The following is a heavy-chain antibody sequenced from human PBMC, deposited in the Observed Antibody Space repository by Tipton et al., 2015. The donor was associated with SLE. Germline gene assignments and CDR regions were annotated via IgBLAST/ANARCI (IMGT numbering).Heavy chain of an antibody. J-gene: IGHJ5*02. CDR2: LRYDGSNK. D-gene: IGHD5-12*01. CDR3: AQGSGSGYDLFYS. Sequence: SLRLSCAASGFTFSNSDMHWVRQAPGKGLEWVTSLRYDGSNKYYAESVKGRFTISRDNSKNTLYLQINGLRAEDTAVYYCAQGSGSGYDLFYSWGQGTLVTVSS. CDR1: GFTFSNSD. V-gene: IGHV3-30*02.